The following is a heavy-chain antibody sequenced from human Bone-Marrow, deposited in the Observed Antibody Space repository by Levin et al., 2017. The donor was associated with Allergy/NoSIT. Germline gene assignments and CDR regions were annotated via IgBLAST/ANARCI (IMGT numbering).Heavy chain of an antibody. CDR2: IRQDGVDI. CDR3: STSSRSSGWSN. CDR1: GFTFSLYW. V-gene: IGHV3-7*01. J-gene: IGHJ4*02. Sequence: AGGSLRLSCEASGFTFSLYWMSWVRQSPEKGLEWLTVIRQDGVDIKYLDSVKGRFTVSRDNANNLLYLQMDSLRVDDTAVYYCSTSSRSSGWSNWGQGTLVTVSS. D-gene: IGHD6-19*01.